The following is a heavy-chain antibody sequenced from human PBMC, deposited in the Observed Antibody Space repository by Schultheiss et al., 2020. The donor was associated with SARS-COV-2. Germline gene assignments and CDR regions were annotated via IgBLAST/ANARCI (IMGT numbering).Heavy chain of an antibody. CDR2: INHSGST. V-gene: IGHV4-34*01. CDR1: GFTFSSYA. Sequence: SCAASGFTFSSYAMHWVRQAPGKGLEWIGEINHSGSTNYNPSLKSRVTISVDTSKNQFSLKLSSVTAADTAVYYCARGGGYCSSTSCQASGWFDPWGQGTLVTVSS. J-gene: IGHJ5*02. D-gene: IGHD2-2*01. CDR3: ARGGGYCSSTSCQASGWFDP.